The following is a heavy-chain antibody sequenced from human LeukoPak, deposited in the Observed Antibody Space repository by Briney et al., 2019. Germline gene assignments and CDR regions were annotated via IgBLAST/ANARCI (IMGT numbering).Heavy chain of an antibody. D-gene: IGHD3-22*01. CDR1: GFTFSSYG. CDR3: ARDTRAEYYDSSGYYSYYYYGMDV. J-gene: IGHJ6*02. V-gene: IGHV3-33*01. CDR2: IWYDGSNK. Sequence: GGSLRLSCAASGFTFSSYGMHWVRQAPGKGLEWVAVIWYDGSNKYYADSVKGRFTISRDNSKNTLYLQMNSLRAEDTAVYYCARDTRAEYYDSSGYYSYYYYGMDVWGQGTTVTVSS.